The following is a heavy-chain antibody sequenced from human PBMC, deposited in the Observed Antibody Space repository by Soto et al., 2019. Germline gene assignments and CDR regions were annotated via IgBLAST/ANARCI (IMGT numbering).Heavy chain of an antibody. J-gene: IGHJ5*02. D-gene: IGHD1-7*01. Sequence: TSETLSLTCAVSGVTMRRRTRWGWIRQPPGKGLEWIGYMSSSGLTYYNPSLESRVTTSLDTSRNQFSLSLSSVTAVDTAIYFCAKLKDGNWFDPWGQGTRVTVSS. CDR3: AKLKDGNWFDP. CDR1: GVTMRRRTR. CDR2: MSSSGLT. V-gene: IGHV4-28*01.